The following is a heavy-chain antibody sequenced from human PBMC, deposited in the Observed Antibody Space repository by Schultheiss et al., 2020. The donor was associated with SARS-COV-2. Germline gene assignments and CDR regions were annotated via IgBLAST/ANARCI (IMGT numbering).Heavy chain of an antibody. CDR2: IWYDGSNK. CDR1: GFTFSNYV. V-gene: IGHV3-33*08. Sequence: GGSLRLSCAASGFTFSNYVMSWVRQAPGKGLEWVAVIWYDGSNKYYADSVKGRFTISRDNSKNTLYLQMNSLRAEDTAVYYCARESYGMDVWGQGTTVTVSS. J-gene: IGHJ6*02. CDR3: ARESYGMDV.